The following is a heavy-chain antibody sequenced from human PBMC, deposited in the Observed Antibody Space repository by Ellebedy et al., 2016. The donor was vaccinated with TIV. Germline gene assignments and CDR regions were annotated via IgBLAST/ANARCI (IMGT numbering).Heavy chain of an antibody. J-gene: IGHJ4*02. V-gene: IGHV3-73*01. Sequence: PGGSLRLSCAASGFTFSGSAMHWVRQASGKGLEWVGRIRSKANSYATAYAASVKGRFTISRDDSKNTAYLQMNSLKTEDTAVYYCTRHDYDSSGYYLGHDYWGQGTLVTVSS. CDR1: GFTFSGSA. CDR3: TRHDYDSSGYYLGHDY. CDR2: IRSKANSYAT. D-gene: IGHD3-22*01.